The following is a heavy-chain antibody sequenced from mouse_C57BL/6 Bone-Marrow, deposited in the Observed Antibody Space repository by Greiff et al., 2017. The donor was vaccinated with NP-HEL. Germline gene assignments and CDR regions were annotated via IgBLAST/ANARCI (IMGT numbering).Heavy chain of an antibody. J-gene: IGHJ1*03. CDR2: ILPGSGST. V-gene: IGHV1-9*01. Sequence: QVQLKQSGAELMKPGASVKLSCKATGYTFTGYWIEWVKQRPGHGLEWIGEILPGSGSTNYNEKFKGKATFTADTSSNTAYMQLSSLTTEDSAIYYCARTLNYYGSSHWYFDVWGTGTTVTVSS. CDR3: ARTLNYYGSSHWYFDV. CDR1: GYTFTGYW. D-gene: IGHD1-1*01.